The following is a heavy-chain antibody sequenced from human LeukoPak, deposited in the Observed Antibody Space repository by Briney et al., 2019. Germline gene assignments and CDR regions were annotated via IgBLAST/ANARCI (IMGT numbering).Heavy chain of an antibody. Sequence: PGRSLRLSCAASRFTFGNYGMHWVRQAPGKGLEWVAVIGRDGSRRYYADSVKGRFIISRDNAKNTLSLQMDALTAEDTAVYSCARDDDYDGNGLDIWGHGTMVTVSS. D-gene: IGHD3-16*01. CDR2: IGRDGSRR. J-gene: IGHJ3*02. CDR1: RFTFGNYG. CDR3: ARDDDYDGNGLDI. V-gene: IGHV3-33*01.